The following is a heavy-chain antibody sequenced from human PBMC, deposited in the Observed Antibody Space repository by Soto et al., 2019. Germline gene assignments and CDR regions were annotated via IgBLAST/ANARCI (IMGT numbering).Heavy chain of an antibody. CDR1: GFTFSSYA. V-gene: IGHV3-23*01. J-gene: IGHJ4*02. CDR3: AKALAYCGGDCYSPVGY. CDR2: ISGSGGST. D-gene: IGHD2-21*02. Sequence: GSLRLSCAASGFTFSSYAMSWVRQAPGKGLEWVSAISGSGGSTYYADSVKGRFTISRDNSKNTLYLQMNSLRAEDTAVYYCAKALAYCGGDCYSPVGYWGQGTLVTVSS.